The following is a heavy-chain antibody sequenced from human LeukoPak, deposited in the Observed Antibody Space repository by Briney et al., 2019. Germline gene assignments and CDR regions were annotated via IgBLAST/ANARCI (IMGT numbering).Heavy chain of an antibody. J-gene: IGHJ4*02. V-gene: IGHV1-2*02. CDR1: GYTFTGYY. CDR3: ASPLRSGSYTPNFDY. Sequence: ASVTVSCKASGYTFTGYYMHWVRQAPGQGLEWMGWINPNSGGTNYAQKFQGRVTMTRDTSISTAYMELSRLRSDDTAVYYCASPLRSGSYTPNFDYWGQGTLVTVSS. CDR2: INPNSGGT. D-gene: IGHD1-26*01.